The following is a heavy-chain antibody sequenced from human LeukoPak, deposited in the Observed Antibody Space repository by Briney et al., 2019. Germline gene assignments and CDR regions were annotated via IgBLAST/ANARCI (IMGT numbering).Heavy chain of an antibody. CDR3: ARRFSSGLDDAFDI. CDR2: IYPGDSDT. V-gene: IGHV5-51*01. CDR1: GYSFLSHW. D-gene: IGHD6-19*01. J-gene: IGHJ3*02. Sequence: GESLKISCKGSGYSFLSHWIGWVRQMPGKGLEWMGIIYPGDSDTRYNPSFQGQVTISADKSISTAYLQWSSLKASDTAMYYCARRFSSGLDDAFDIWGQGTMVTVSS.